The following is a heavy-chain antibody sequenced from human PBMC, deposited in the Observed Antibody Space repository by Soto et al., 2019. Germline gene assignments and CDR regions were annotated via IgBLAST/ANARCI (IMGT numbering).Heavy chain of an antibody. CDR2: INHSGST. CDR3: ARASIAAAGYVDY. V-gene: IGHV4-34*01. Sequence: ETLSLTCAVYGGSFSGYYWSWIRQPPGKGLEWIGEINHSGSTNYNPSLKSRVTISVDTSKNQFSLKLSSVTAADTAVYYCARASIAAAGYVDYWGQGTLVTVSS. CDR1: GGSFSGYY. J-gene: IGHJ4*02. D-gene: IGHD6-13*01.